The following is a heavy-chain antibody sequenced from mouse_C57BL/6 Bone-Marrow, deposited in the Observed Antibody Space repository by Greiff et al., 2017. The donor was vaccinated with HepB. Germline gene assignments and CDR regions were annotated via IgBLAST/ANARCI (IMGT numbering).Heavy chain of an antibody. V-gene: IGHV1-26*01. D-gene: IGHD1-1*01. CDR3: ARWGTTVVAPYYYAMDY. CDR1: GYTFTDYY. Sequence: VQLQQSGPELVKPGASVKISCKASGYTFTDYYMNWVKQSHGKSLEWIGDINPNNGGTSYNQKFKGKATLTVDKSSSTAYMELRSLTSEDSAVYYCARWGTTVVAPYYYAMDYWGQGTSVTVSS. J-gene: IGHJ4*01. CDR2: INPNNGGT.